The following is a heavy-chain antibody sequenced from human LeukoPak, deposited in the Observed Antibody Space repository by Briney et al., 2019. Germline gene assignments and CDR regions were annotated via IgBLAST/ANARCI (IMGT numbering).Heavy chain of an antibody. Sequence: SETLSLTCAASAGSFSGYYWSWIRQPPGKGLEWIWEINHSGSTNYNPSLKSRVTIAVLTSKNQYSLKLRSVTADDTAVYYWARLSTYYDTFTGYRPYCMDAWGQGTTVTVSS. D-gene: IGHD3-9*01. CDR1: AGSFSGYY. J-gene: IGHJ6*02. CDR2: INHSGST. CDR3: ARLSTYYDTFTGYRPYCMDA. V-gene: IGHV4-34*01.